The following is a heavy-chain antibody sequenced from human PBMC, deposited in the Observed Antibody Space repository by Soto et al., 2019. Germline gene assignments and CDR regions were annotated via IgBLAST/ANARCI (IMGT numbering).Heavy chain of an antibody. V-gene: IGHV1-46*01. Sequence: ASVKVSCKASGYTFTSYYMHWVRQAPGQGLEWMGIINPSGGSTSYAQKFQGRVTMTRDTSTSTVYMELSSLRSEATAVDYCAREGYYGSGSYRAPKYYGMDVWGQGTTVTVSS. J-gene: IGHJ6*02. CDR3: AREGYYGSGSYRAPKYYGMDV. CDR2: INPSGGST. D-gene: IGHD3-10*01. CDR1: GYTFTSYY.